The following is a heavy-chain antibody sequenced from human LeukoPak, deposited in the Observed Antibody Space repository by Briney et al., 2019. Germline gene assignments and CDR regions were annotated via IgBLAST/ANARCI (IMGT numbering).Heavy chain of an antibody. Sequence: QPGGSLRLSCAASGFTFSTYWMHWVRHAPGKGLVWVSHINTDGSDTNYADSVKGRFTISRDNAKNTLYLQMNSLRAEDTAVYYCAKDSIAAAGGRDAFDIWGQGTMVTVSS. CDR1: GFTFSTYW. V-gene: IGHV3-74*01. CDR2: INTDGSDT. D-gene: IGHD6-13*01. J-gene: IGHJ3*02. CDR3: AKDSIAAAGGRDAFDI.